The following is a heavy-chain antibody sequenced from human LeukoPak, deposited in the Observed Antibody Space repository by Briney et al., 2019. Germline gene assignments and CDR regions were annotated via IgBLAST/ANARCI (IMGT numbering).Heavy chain of an antibody. CDR1: GFAFSGYG. CDR3: VKYSSSSNYYYGMDV. J-gene: IGHJ6*02. Sequence: PGGSLRLSCAASGFAFSGYGMHWVRQAPGKGLEWVALISYDGNNKYYADSVKGRFTISRDNSKNTLYLQMNSLRPEDTAVYYCVKYSSSSNYYYGMDVWGQGTTVTVSS. CDR2: ISYDGNNK. D-gene: IGHD6-6*01. V-gene: IGHV3-30*18.